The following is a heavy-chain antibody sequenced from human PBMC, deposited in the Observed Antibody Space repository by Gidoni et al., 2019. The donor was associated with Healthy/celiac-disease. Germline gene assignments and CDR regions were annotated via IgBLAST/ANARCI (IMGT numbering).Heavy chain of an antibody. CDR1: GFTFDDYA. CDR2: CRWNSGSI. V-gene: IGHV3-9*01. J-gene: IGHJ4*02. CDR3: AKDLAAGDKKRWAFDY. D-gene: IGHD6-25*01. Sequence: EVQLVESGGGLVQPGRSLRLSCADSGFTFDDYAMHWVRHAPGKGLEWVSGCRWNSGSIGYADSVKCRFTISRDNAKNSLYLQMNSLRAEDTALYYCAKDLAAGDKKRWAFDYWGQGTLVTVSS.